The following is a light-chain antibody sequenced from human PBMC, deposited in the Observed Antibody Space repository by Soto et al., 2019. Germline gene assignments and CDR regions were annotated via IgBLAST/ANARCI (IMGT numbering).Light chain of an antibody. CDR2: GAS. J-gene: IGKJ5*01. V-gene: IGKV3D-20*02. CDR1: QSVRNNY. CDR3: QQRHMWPIT. Sequence: EIVLTQSPGTLSLSPGERATLSCRASQSVRNNYLAWYQQRPGQAPRLLISGASNRATGIPDRFSGSGSGTDFTLTISSLEPEDSAVYYCQQRHMWPITFGQGTRREIK.